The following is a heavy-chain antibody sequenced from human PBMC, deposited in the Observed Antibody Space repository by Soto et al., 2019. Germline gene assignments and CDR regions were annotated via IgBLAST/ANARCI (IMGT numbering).Heavy chain of an antibody. V-gene: IGHV4-31*03. CDR1: GGSISSGGYY. J-gene: IGHJ3*02. Sequence: SETLSLTCTVSGGSISSGGYYWSWIRQHPGRGLEWIGNIYFSGSTHYNPSLKSRVTISVDTSKNQFSLNLRSVTAADTAVYYCTRVFPGIAFDIWGQGTMVTVSS. D-gene: IGHD1-20*01. CDR2: IYFSGST. CDR3: TRVFPGIAFDI.